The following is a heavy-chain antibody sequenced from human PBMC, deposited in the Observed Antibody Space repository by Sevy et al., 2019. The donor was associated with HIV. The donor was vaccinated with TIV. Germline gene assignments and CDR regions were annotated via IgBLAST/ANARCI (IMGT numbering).Heavy chain of an antibody. CDR1: GFTFSTYS. D-gene: IGHD6-19*01. V-gene: IGHV3-7*03. CDR3: ARDSDYSSGWYVSRSYFFEY. J-gene: IGHJ4*02. Sequence: GGSLRLSCVASGFTFSTYSMSWVRQTPGKGLEWVANIKQDGSEKYYVESVKGRFTISRDNAKSSLYLQMNSLRVEDTAVYYCARDSDYSSGWYVSRSYFFEYWGQGTLVTVSS. CDR2: IKQDGSEK.